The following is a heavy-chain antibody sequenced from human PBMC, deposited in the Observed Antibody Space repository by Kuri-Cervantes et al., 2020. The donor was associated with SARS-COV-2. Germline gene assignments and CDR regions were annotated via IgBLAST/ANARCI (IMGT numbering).Heavy chain of an antibody. CDR2: ISSSSSYI. V-gene: IGHV3-21*01. J-gene: IGHJ4*02. D-gene: IGHD6-6*01. Sequence: GGSLRLSCAASGFTFSSYWMHWVRQAPGKGLVWVSSISSSSSYIYYADSVKGRFTISRDNAKNSLYLQMNSLRAEDTAVYYCARSPYSSSLIDYWGQGTLVTVSS. CDR1: GFTFSSYW. CDR3: ARSPYSSSLIDY.